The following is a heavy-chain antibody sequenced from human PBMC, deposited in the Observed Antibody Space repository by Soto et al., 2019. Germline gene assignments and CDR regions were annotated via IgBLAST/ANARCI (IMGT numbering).Heavy chain of an antibody. CDR1: SGSISSGRYY. D-gene: IGHD3-22*01. CDR2: IYYSGST. J-gene: IGHJ3*02. Sequence: PSETLSLTCTVSSGSISSGRYYWDWIRQPPGKGLEWIGNIYYSGSTHYNPSLESRVTISVDTSKNQFSLKLSSVTAADTAVYYCARQTDSYYTFDAFDIWVQGTMVT. V-gene: IGHV4-39*01. CDR3: ARQTDSYYTFDAFDI.